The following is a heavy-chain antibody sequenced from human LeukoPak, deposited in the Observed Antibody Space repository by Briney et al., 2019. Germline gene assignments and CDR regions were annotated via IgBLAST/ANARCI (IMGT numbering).Heavy chain of an antibody. J-gene: IGHJ5*02. D-gene: IGHD6-13*01. Sequence: SETLSLTCTVSGGSISSYYWSWIRQPPGKGLEWIGYIYYSGSTNYNPSLKGRVTISVDTSKNQFSLKLSSVTAADTAVYCCARGAPTIAAAGHNWFDPWGQGTLVTVSS. V-gene: IGHV4-59*01. CDR1: GGSISSYY. CDR3: ARGAPTIAAAGHNWFDP. CDR2: IYYSGST.